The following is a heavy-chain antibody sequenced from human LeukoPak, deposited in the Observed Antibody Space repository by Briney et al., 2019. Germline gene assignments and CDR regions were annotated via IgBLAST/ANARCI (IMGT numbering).Heavy chain of an antibody. V-gene: IGHV3-30*18. Sequence: GRSLRLSCAASGFTFSSYGMHWVRQAPGKGLEWVAAISYDGSNKYYADSVKGRFTISRDNSKNTLYLQMNSLRAEDTAVYYCAKELAAAGTYYYYGMDVWGQGTTVTVSS. J-gene: IGHJ6*02. CDR3: AKELAAAGTYYYYGMDV. CDR1: GFTFSSYG. D-gene: IGHD6-13*01. CDR2: ISYDGSNK.